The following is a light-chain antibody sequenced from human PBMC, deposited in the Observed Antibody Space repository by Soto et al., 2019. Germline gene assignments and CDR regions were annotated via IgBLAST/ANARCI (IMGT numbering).Light chain of an antibody. CDR1: SSDVGGYNY. J-gene: IGLJ2*01. CDR3: SSYAGGHNLV. V-gene: IGLV2-8*01. CDR2: EVS. Sequence: QSALTQPPSASGSPGQSVTISCTGTSSDVGGYNYVSWYQQHPGKAPKLVIYEVSKRPSGVPDLFSGSKSGNTASLTVSGLQAEDEASYYCSSYAGGHNLVFGGGTKLTVL.